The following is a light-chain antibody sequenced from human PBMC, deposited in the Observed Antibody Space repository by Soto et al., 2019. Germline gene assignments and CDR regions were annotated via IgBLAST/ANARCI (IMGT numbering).Light chain of an antibody. CDR1: QSVSSSS. CDR2: GAS. Sequence: EIVLPQSPGTLSLSPGEGATLSCRASQSVSSSSLAWYQQKPGQAPRLLIYGASSRATGIPDRFSGSGSGTDFTLTISRVELEDFAVYYCQQYGSSPPSFGQGTKVEI. CDR3: QQYGSSPPS. J-gene: IGKJ1*01. V-gene: IGKV3-20*01.